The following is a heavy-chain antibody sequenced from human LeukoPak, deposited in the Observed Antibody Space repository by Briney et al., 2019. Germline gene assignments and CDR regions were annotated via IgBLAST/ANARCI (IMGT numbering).Heavy chain of an antibody. CDR1: GFTFDDYA. Sequence: PGGSLRLSCAASGFTFDDYAMHWVRQAPGKGLEWVSGITWNRDNIGYGDSVKGRFTISRDDAKKFLYLQMNNLRAEDTAVYYCARDRRGYDASGHYYGHFDFWGQGTLVSVSS. CDR3: ARDRRGYDASGHYYGHFDF. V-gene: IGHV3-9*01. D-gene: IGHD3-22*01. J-gene: IGHJ4*02. CDR2: ITWNRDNI.